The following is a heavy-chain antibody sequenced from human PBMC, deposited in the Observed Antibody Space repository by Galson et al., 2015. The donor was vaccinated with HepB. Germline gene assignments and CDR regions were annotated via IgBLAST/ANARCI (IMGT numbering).Heavy chain of an antibody. CDR3: ARENTGVAAAGSRWFDP. V-gene: IGHV3-53*01. CDR2: IYSGGST. D-gene: IGHD6-13*01. Sequence: SLRLSCAASGFTVSSNYMSWVRQAPGKGLEWVSVIYSGGSTYYADSVKGRFTISRDNSKNTLYLQMNSLRAEDTAVYYCARENTGVAAAGSRWFDPWGQGTLVTVSS. J-gene: IGHJ5*02. CDR1: GFTVSSNY.